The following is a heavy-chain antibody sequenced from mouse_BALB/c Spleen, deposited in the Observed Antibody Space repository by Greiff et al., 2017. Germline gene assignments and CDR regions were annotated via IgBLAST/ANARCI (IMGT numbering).Heavy chain of an antibody. CDR3: ARDGEYYRDYAMDY. Sequence: EVQLVESGGGLVKPGGSLKLSCAASGFTFSDYYMYWVRQTPEKRLEWVATISDGGSYTYYPDSVKGRFTISRDNAKNNLYLQMSSLKSEDTAMYYCARDGEYYRDYAMDYWGQGTSVTVSS. V-gene: IGHV5-4*02. J-gene: IGHJ4*01. CDR1: GFTFSDYY. CDR2: ISDGGSYT. D-gene: IGHD2-14*01.